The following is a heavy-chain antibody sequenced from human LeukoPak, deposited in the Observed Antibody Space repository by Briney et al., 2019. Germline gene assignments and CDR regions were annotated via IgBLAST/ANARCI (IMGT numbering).Heavy chain of an antibody. V-gene: IGHV4-38-2*01. CDR2: IFRSGST. CDR3: ARTSSVDTALVGVHWFDP. CDR1: GDSITSGYY. J-gene: IGHJ5*02. D-gene: IGHD5-18*01. Sequence: PAETLSLTCAVSGDSITSGYYWAWIRQPPGKGLEWIGSIFRSGSTYLNPSLRSRVTISLNTSKNHFSLILSSMTAADTAVYYCARTSSVDTALVGVHWFDPWGQGTLVTVLS.